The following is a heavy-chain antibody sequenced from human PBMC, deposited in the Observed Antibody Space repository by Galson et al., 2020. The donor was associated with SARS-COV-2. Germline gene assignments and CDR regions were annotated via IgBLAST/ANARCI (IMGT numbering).Heavy chain of an antibody. CDR3: VKLGGAGMTTVTTNFDY. CDR2: ISSNGGST. J-gene: IGHJ4*02. CDR1: GFTFSSYA. Sequence: GESLKISCSASGFTFSSYAMHWVRQAPGKGLEYVSAISSNGGSTYYADSVKGRFSISRDNSKNTLNLQMSSLRAEDTAVYYCVKLGGAGMTTVTTNFDYWGQGTLVTVSS. V-gene: IGHV3-64D*06. D-gene: IGHD4-17*01.